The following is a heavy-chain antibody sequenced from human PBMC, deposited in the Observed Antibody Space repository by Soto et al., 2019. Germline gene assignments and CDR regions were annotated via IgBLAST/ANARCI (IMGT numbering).Heavy chain of an antibody. CDR1: CDYINNYY. J-gene: IGHJ6*02. V-gene: IGHV4-59*01. CDR2: IYDSGST. CDR3: ARGTKYYYQGMDV. Sequence: LXLTFTVSCDYINNYYWTWIRQPPGNGLEWIGYIYDSGSTSYNPSLKSRLTISVDTSKNQFSLKLKSVTAADTAVYYCARGTKYYYQGMDVWGQGTTVTVSS.